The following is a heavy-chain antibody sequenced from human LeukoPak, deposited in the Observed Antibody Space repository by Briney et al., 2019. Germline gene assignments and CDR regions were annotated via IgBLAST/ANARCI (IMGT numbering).Heavy chain of an antibody. CDR2: IYTSGST. CDR1: GGSISSYY. Sequence: PSETLSLTCTVSGGSISSYYWSWIRQPPGKGLEWIGYIYTSGSTNYNPSLKSRVTISVDTSKNQFSLKLSSVTAADTAVYYCASLIFYYDSSGAFDYWGQGTPVTVSS. J-gene: IGHJ4*02. V-gene: IGHV4-4*09. CDR3: ASLIFYYDSSGAFDY. D-gene: IGHD3-22*01.